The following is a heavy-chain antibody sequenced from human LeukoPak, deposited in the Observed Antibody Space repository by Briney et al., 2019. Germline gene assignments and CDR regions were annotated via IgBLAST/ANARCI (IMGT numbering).Heavy chain of an antibody. D-gene: IGHD3-22*01. CDR2: MNPNRGNT. CDR1: GYTFTSYD. V-gene: IGHV1-8*01. J-gene: IGHJ3*02. CDR3: ARNYDSSGYIGDAFDI. Sequence: ASVKVSCKASGYTFTSYDINWVRQATGQGLEWMGWMNPNRGNTGYAQKFQGRVTMTRNTSISTAYMELSSLRSEDTAVYYCARNYDSSGYIGDAFDIWGQGTMVTVSS.